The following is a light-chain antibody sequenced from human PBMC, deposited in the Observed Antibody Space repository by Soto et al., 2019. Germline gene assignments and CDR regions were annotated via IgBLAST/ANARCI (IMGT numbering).Light chain of an antibody. CDR1: VIGSIS. V-gene: IGLV3-21*02. CDR3: QVWDSSSDHVI. CDR2: DDS. J-gene: IGLJ2*01. Sequence: SYELTQPPSVSVAPGQTASITCGGNVIGSISVHWYQQKPGQAPVLVVFDDSDRPSGIPERFSSSNSRNTATLTISRVEAGDEADYYCQVWDSSSDHVIFGGGTKVTVL.